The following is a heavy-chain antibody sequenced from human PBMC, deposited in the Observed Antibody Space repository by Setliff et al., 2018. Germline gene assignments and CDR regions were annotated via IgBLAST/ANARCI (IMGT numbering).Heavy chain of an antibody. CDR3: AGDPNGDYVGAFDP. Sequence: PGESLKISCAASGITFKNAWMTWVRQAPGKGLEWVGRIKSKGEGETTNYAVPVKGRFIISRDDSRNTIYLQMNSLKIEDTASYYCAGDPNGDYVGAFDPWGQGILVTVSS. CDR2: IKSKGEGETT. D-gene: IGHD4-17*01. CDR1: GITFKNAW. V-gene: IGHV3-15*01. J-gene: IGHJ5*02.